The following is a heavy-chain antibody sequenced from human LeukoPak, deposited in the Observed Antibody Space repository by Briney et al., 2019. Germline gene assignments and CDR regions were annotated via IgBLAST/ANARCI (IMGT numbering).Heavy chain of an antibody. CDR2: ISSSSSTI. CDR3: ARARPIAAAGTAENWFDP. J-gene: IGHJ5*02. Sequence: GGSLRLSCAASGFTFSSYSMNWVREAPGKGLGWVSYISSSSSTIYYADSVKGRFTISRDNAKNSLYLQMNSLRDEDTAVYYCARARPIAAAGTAENWFDPWGQGTLVTVSS. D-gene: IGHD6-13*01. V-gene: IGHV3-48*02. CDR1: GFTFSSYS.